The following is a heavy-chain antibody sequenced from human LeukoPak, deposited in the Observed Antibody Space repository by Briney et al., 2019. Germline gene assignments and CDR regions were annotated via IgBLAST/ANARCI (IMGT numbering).Heavy chain of an antibody. V-gene: IGHV3-66*01. Sequence: GGSLRLSCAASGLTVGFKCMSWVRQAPGKGLEWVSIIYSGGSSYYADSVKGRFTVSRDNSKNTLYLQMNSLRAEDTAVYYCARGLVLTYYYFESWGQGTLVTVSS. CDR1: GLTVGFKC. CDR3: ARGLVLTYYYFES. D-gene: IGHD2-8*02. J-gene: IGHJ4*02. CDR2: IYSGGSS.